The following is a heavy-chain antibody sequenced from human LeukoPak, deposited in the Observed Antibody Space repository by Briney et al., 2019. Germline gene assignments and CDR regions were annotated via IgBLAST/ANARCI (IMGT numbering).Heavy chain of an antibody. V-gene: IGHV3-23*01. CDR2: IEKNAGGA. CDR1: GFTFSDFA. Sequence: GGSLRLSCAASGFTFSDFAMSWVRLAPGKGLEWVSSIEKNAGGAYYADSVEGRFTVSRDNSKNTLYLQMSSLRVEDTALYYCAKQEGALIENWCFDHWGLGTLVTVSS. D-gene: IGHD1-26*01. J-gene: IGHJ4*02. CDR3: AKQEGALIENWCFDH.